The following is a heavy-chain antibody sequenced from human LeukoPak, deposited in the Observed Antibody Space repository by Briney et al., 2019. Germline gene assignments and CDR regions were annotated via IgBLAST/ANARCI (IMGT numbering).Heavy chain of an antibody. J-gene: IGHJ6*02. CDR3: ARDYGDGSGSPGGYYYGMDV. Sequence: SGKLSCNASGAPFSSYAISWVREAPGQGREWMGRIIPILGIENYAQQFQGRVTITADKSTRRAYMELSSLRSEDTAVYYCARDYGDGSGSPGGYYYGMDVWGQGTTVTVSS. V-gene: IGHV1-69*04. CDR1: GAPFSSYA. CDR2: IIPILGIE. D-gene: IGHD3-10*01.